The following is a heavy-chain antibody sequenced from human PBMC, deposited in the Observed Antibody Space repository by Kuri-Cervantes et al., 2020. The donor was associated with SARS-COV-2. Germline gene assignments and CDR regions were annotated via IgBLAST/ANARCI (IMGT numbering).Heavy chain of an antibody. CDR2: ISGSGGST. CDR1: GFTFSSYA. CDR3: ARDKGGDPLTGYFDSFDI. J-gene: IGHJ3*02. V-gene: IGHV3-23*01. Sequence: GESLKISCAASGFTFSSYAMSWVRQAPGKGLEWVSAISGSGGSTYYADSVKGRFTISRDNSKNTLYLQMNSLRAEDTAVYYCARDKGGDPLTGYFDSFDIWGQGTMVTVSS. D-gene: IGHD3-9*01.